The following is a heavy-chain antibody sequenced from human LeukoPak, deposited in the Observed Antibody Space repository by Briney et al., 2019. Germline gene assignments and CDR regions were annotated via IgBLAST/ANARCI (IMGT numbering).Heavy chain of an antibody. CDR2: IKQDGSEA. CDR3: AKDGVEYGGYDYRGPHFDY. CDR1: EFTFNRYW. Sequence: PGGSLRLSCAASEFTFNRYWMSWVRQAPGKGLQWVANIKQDGSEAHYVDSVKGRFTISRDNSKNTLYLQMDSLRAEDTAVYYCAKDGVEYGGYDYRGPHFDYWGQGTLVTVSS. J-gene: IGHJ4*02. V-gene: IGHV3-7*05. D-gene: IGHD5-12*01.